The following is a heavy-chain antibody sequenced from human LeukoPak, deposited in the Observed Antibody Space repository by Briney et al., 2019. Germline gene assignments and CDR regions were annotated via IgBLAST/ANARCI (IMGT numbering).Heavy chain of an antibody. V-gene: IGHV1-2*06. CDR1: GYTFTDYY. J-gene: IGHJ4*02. CDR3: RLVTMGDY. Sequence: ASVKVSCKTYGYTFTDYYMHWVRQAPGQGLEWMGRIRLRSGGTNYAQKFQGRVTLTRDTSISTVYMELTRLRSDDTAVYYCRLVTMGDYWGQGTLVTVSS. D-gene: IGHD4-23*01. CDR2: IRLRSGGT.